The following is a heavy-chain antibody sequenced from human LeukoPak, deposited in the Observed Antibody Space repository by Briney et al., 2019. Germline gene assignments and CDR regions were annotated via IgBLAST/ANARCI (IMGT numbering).Heavy chain of an antibody. CDR1: GFTFSNYW. V-gene: IGHV3-7*05. J-gene: IGHJ4*02. D-gene: IGHD6-13*01. Sequence: PGGSLRLSCASSGFTFSNYWMSWVRQAPGKGLEWVANIKEDGSEKDYVDSVKGRFTTSRDNAKNSLYLQMNSLRAEDTAIYYCARDWRAAGLWDYWGQGTLVTVSS. CDR3: ARDWRAAGLWDY. CDR2: IKEDGSEK.